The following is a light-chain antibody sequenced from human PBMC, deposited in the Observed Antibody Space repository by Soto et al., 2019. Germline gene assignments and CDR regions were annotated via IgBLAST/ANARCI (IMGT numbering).Light chain of an antibody. CDR2: GPS. J-gene: IGKJ2*01. CDR3: QQYGSSPPDT. CDR1: QSVSSSY. V-gene: IGKV3-20*01. Sequence: EIVLTQSPGTLSLSPGERATLSCRASQSVSSSYLAWYQQKPGQAPRLLIYGPSSRATGIPDRFSGSGSGTDFTLTISRLEPEDFAVYYCQQYGSSPPDTFGQGTKLEIK.